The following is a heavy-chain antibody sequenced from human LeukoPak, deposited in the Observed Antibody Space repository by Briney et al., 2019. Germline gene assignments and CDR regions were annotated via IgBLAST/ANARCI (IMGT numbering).Heavy chain of an antibody. CDR2: IYYSGST. CDR3: ARLLGYYYDSSGYSTGIAY. J-gene: IGHJ4*02. CDR1: GGSISSSSYY. Sequence: PSETLSLTCTVSGGSISSSSYYWGWIRQPPGKGLEWIGSIYYSGSTYYNPSLKSRVTISVDTSKNQFSLKLSSVTAADTAVYYCARLLGYYYDSSGYSTGIAYWGQGTLVTVSS. D-gene: IGHD3-22*01. V-gene: IGHV4-39*01.